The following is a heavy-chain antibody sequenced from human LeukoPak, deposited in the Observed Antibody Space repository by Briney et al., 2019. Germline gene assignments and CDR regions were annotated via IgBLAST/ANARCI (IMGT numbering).Heavy chain of an antibody. CDR2: ISSSSSYI. V-gene: IGHV3-21*01. Sequence: GGSLRLSCAASGFTFSSYSMNWVRQAPGKGLEWVSSISSSSSYIYYADSVKGRFTVSRDNAKNSLYLQMNSLRAEDTAVYYCARAESIVATIDYWGQGTLVTVSS. CDR3: ARAESIVATIDY. CDR1: GFTFSSYS. J-gene: IGHJ4*02. D-gene: IGHD5-12*01.